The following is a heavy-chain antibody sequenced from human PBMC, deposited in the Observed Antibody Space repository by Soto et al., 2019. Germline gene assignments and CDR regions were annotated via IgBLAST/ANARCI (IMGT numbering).Heavy chain of an antibody. D-gene: IGHD2-2*01. CDR2: IYYSGST. Sequence: SETLSLTCTVSGGSISSSSYYWGWIRQPPGKGLEWIGSIYYSGSTYYNPSLKSRVTISVDTSKNQFSLKLSSVTAADTAVYYCARTNRGYCSSFTCLFDYWGQGTLVTVSS. CDR3: ARTNRGYCSSFTCLFDY. V-gene: IGHV4-39*01. CDR1: GGSISSSSYY. J-gene: IGHJ4*02.